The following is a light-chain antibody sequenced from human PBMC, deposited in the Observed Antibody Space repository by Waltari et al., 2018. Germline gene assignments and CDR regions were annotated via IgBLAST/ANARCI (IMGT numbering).Light chain of an antibody. CDR1: SSDVGGFNA. J-gene: IGLJ1*01. CDR2: GVS. V-gene: IGLV2-14*03. CDR3: CSYTPSHTYV. Sequence: SALTQPASVSGSPGPSITIPCSGTSSDVGGFNAVSWYQQHPGKPPTLLIYGVSSLPSGISDRFSGSRSGNRASLTISALQADDEADYYCCSYTPSHTYVFGTGTKVTVL.